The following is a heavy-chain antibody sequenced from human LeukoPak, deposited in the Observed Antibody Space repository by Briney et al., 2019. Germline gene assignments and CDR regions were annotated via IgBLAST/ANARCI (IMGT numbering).Heavy chain of an antibody. CDR2: INPDSGGT. CDR3: ARDSRVSTGWPYYCDC. D-gene: IGHD6-19*01. CDR1: GYTFTDYY. V-gene: IGHV1-2*02. J-gene: IGHJ4*02. Sequence: ASVTVSCKASGYTFTDYYMHWVRQAPGQGLEWMGWINPDSGGTNYAQKFQGRVTMTRDTSISTAYMEPSRLTSDDTAVYYCARDSRVSTGWPYYCDCWGQGTLVTVSS.